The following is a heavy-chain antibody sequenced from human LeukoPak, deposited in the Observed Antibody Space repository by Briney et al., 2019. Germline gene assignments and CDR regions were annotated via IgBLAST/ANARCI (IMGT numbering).Heavy chain of an antibody. J-gene: IGHJ4*02. CDR2: INHSGST. CDR3: ARGPYCSGGSCYLIYYFDY. V-gene: IGHV4-34*01. CDR1: GGSFSGYH. D-gene: IGHD2-15*01. Sequence: SETLCLTCAVYGGSFSGYHWSWIRQPPGKGLEWIGEINHSGSTNYNPSLKSRVTISVDTSKNQFSLKLSSVTAADTAVYYCARGPYCSGGSCYLIYYFDYWGQGTLVTVSS.